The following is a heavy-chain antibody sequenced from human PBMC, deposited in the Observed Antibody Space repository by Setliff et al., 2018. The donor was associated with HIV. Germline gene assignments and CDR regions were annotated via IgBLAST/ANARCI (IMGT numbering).Heavy chain of an antibody. V-gene: IGHV3-49*04. J-gene: IGHJ4*02. Sequence: GGSLRLSCVASGFTVSSNYMSWVRQAPGKGLEWVGFIRSKAYGGTTEYAASVKGRFTISRDDSKSIAYLQMNSLKTEDTAVYYCTRDLSHIVVVMPRFRYWGQGTLVTVSS. D-gene: IGHD2-21*01. CDR3: TRDLSHIVVVMPRFRY. CDR1: GFTVSSNY. CDR2: IRSKAYGGTT.